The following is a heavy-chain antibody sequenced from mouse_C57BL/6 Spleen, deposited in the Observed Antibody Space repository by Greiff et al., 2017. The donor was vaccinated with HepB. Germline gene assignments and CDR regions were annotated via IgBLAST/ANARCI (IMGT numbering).Heavy chain of an antibody. V-gene: IGHV10-1*01. D-gene: IGHD1-1*01. CDR1: GFSFNTYA. CDR3: VRYYYGYFDY. CDR2: IRSKSNNYAT. Sequence: EVQVVESGGGLVQPKGSLKLSCAASGFSFNTYAMNWVRQAPGKGLEWVARIRSKSNNYATYYADSVKDRFTISRDDSESMLYLQMNNLKTEDTAMYYCVRYYYGYFDYWGQGTTLTVSS. J-gene: IGHJ2*01.